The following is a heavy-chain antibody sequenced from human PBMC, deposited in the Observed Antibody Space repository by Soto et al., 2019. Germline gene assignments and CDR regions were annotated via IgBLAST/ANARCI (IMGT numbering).Heavy chain of an antibody. D-gene: IGHD3-22*01. J-gene: IGHJ4*02. V-gene: IGHV1-46*01. CDR2: INPSGGST. Sequence: ASVKVSCKASGYTFTSYYMHWVRQAPGQGLEWMGIINPSGGSTSYAQKFQGRVTMTRDTSTSTVYMELSSLRSEDTAVYYCARDWKGDSPTGDFDYWGQGTLVPVSS. CDR3: ARDWKGDSPTGDFDY. CDR1: GYTFTSYY.